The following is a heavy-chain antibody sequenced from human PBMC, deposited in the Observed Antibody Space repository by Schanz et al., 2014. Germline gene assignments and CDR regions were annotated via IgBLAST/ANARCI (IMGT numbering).Heavy chain of an antibody. CDR3: AREALNTHSFEI. V-gene: IGHV4-59*01. CDR2: IYYTGTT. J-gene: IGHJ3*02. CDR1: GGSMNNYY. D-gene: IGHD5-18*01. Sequence: QVQLQESGPRLVKPSETLSLTCTVSGGSMNNYYWSWIRQPPGKGLEWIGYIYYTGTTQYNPSLKSRVSISLDPSKTQFSLRQTSMTAADTAVYYCAREALNTHSFEIWGRGTLVTVSS.